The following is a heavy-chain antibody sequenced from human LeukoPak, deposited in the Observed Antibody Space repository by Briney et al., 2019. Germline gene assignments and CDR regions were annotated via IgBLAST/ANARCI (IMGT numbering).Heavy chain of an antibody. V-gene: IGHV3-48*04. J-gene: IGHJ4*02. D-gene: IGHD3-22*01. CDR2: ISGSSTIK. CDR1: GFTFSIYS. CDR3: ARTMYDTSGNPNDC. Sequence: GGSLRLSCAASGFTFSIYSMNWVRQAPGKGLQWISDISGSSTIKKYADSVKGQFTISRDNAKNSLYLQINSLRVEDTAVYYCARTMYDTSGNPNDCWGQGTLVTVSS.